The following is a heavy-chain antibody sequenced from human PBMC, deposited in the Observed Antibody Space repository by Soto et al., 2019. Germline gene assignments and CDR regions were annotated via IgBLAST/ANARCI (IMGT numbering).Heavy chain of an antibody. J-gene: IGHJ5*02. CDR2: IGGSGASI. CDR3: ARSLRHLSWFAP. D-gene: IGHD3-10*01. Sequence: PGGSLRLSCAASGFPFSALAMNWVRQAPGKGLQWVSGIGGSGASIFYTDSVKGRFTSSRDNSKNTLYLQMNNVRAEDTAVYFCARSLRHLSWFAPWGQGTLVTVSS. V-gene: IGHV3-23*01. CDR1: GFPFSALA.